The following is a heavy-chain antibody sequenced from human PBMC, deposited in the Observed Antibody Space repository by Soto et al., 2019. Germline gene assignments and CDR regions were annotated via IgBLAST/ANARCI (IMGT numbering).Heavy chain of an antibody. D-gene: IGHD2-15*01. Sequence: QVQLVQSGAEVKKPGSSVKVSCKASGGTFSSYAISWVRQAPGQGLEWMGGIIPIFGTANYAQKFQGRVTITADESTSTAYMELSSIRSEDTAVYYCARAFRYSSGGSCYSPDYWGQGTLVTVSS. CDR2: IIPIFGTA. CDR3: ARAFRYSSGGSCYSPDY. J-gene: IGHJ4*02. V-gene: IGHV1-69*12. CDR1: GGTFSSYA.